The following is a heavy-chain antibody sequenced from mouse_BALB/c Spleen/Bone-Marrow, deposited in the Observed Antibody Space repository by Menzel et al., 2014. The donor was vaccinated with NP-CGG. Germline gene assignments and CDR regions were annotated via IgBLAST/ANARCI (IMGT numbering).Heavy chain of an antibody. Sequence: QVQLKESGPELAKPGASVKMSCRASGYTFTSYWMNWVKQRPVQGLEWIGYINPTSGYTEYNQKFKDKATLTTDKSSSIAYMQLSSLTSEDSAVYYCTTGGNDWFAYWGQGTLVTVSA. V-gene: IGHV1-7*01. CDR1: GYTFTSYW. CDR3: TTGGNDWFAY. J-gene: IGHJ3*01. CDR2: INPTSGYT. D-gene: IGHD2-1*01.